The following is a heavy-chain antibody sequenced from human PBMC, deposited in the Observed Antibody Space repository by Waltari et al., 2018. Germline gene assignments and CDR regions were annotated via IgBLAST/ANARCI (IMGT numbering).Heavy chain of an antibody. CDR2: INPSGGST. V-gene: IGHV1-46*01. Sequence: QVQLVQSGAEVKKPGASVKVSCKASGYTFTSYYLHWLRQAPGQGLEWMGIINPSGGSTSYAQKFQGRVTMTRDTSTSTFYMELSSLRSEDTAVYYCARGLGFGELLDYWGQGTLVTVSS. CDR1: GYTFTSYY. CDR3: ARGLGFGELLDY. J-gene: IGHJ4*02. D-gene: IGHD3-10*01.